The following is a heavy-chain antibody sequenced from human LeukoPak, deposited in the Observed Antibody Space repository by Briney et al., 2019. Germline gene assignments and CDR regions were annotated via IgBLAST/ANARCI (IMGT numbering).Heavy chain of an antibody. Sequence: ASVKVSCKVSGYTLTELSMHWVRQAPGKGLEWMGGFDPEDGETIYAQKFQGRVTMTEDTSTDTAYMELSSLRSEDTAVYYCATPIKEGRAGMGVATIGGLDYWGQGTLVTVSS. CDR1: GYTLTELS. D-gene: IGHD5-12*01. J-gene: IGHJ4*02. CDR2: FDPEDGET. CDR3: ATPIKEGRAGMGVATIGGLDY. V-gene: IGHV1-24*01.